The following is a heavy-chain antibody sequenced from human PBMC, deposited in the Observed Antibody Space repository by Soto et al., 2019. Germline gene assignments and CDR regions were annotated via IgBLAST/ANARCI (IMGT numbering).Heavy chain of an antibody. J-gene: IGHJ6*02. Sequence: SETLSLTCAVYGGSFSGYYWSWIRQPPGKGLEWIGEINDSGNTNYKPSLKSRVTVSVDTSKNQFPLKLCSETAADTAVYYCASGFVRSTIVGVAQSGYGMDVLDQGTTVTVS. CDR2: INDSGNT. CDR1: GGSFSGYY. D-gene: IGHD3-3*01. CDR3: ASGFVRSTIVGVAQSGYGMDV. V-gene: IGHV4-34*01.